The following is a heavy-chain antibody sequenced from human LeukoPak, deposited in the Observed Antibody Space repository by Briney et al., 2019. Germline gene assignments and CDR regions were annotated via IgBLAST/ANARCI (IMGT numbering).Heavy chain of an antibody. V-gene: IGHV4-39*07. CDR1: GGSISSSSYY. CDR3: ASGYSYGFDY. Sequence: SETLSLTCTVSGGSISSSSYYWGWIRQPPGKGLEWIGSIYYSGSTYYNPSLKSRVTIPVDTSKNQFSLKLSSVTAADTAVYYCASGYSYGFDYWGQGTLVTVSS. D-gene: IGHD5-18*01. CDR2: IYYSGST. J-gene: IGHJ4*02.